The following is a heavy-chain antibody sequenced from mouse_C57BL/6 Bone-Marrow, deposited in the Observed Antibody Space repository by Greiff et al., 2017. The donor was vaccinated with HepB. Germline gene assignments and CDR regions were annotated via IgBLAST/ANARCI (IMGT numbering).Heavy chain of an antibody. CDR2: INPNNGGT. CDR3: ARSYYYGHY. D-gene: IGHD1-1*01. J-gene: IGHJ4*01. Sequence: EVQLQQSGPELVKPGASVKISCKASGYTFTDYYMNWVKQSHGKSLEWIGDINPNNGGTSYNQKFKGKATLTVDKSSSTAYMELRSLTSEDSAVYYCARSYYYGHYWGQGTSVTVSS. V-gene: IGHV1-26*01. CDR1: GYTFTDYY.